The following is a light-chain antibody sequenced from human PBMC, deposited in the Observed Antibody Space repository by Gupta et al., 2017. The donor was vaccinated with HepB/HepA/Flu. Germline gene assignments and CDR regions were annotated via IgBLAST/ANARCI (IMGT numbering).Light chain of an antibody. V-gene: IGLV2-14*01. Sequence: QSALTQPAPVSGSPGQSITISCTGTSSDVGGYNYVAWYQQHPGKAPKLMLYDVSNRPSGVSNRFSGSKSGNTASLTISGLQAEDEADYYCSSYTSSSTQVFGTGTKVTVL. CDR1: SSDVGGYNY. J-gene: IGLJ1*01. CDR3: SSYTSSSTQV. CDR2: DVS.